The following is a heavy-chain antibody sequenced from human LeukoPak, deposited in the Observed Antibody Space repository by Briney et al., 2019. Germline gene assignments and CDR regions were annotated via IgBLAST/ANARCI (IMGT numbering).Heavy chain of an antibody. CDR3: ACGDGYNFFQH. CDR2: ITPFNGDT. V-gene: IGHV1-45*02. Sequence: SVKVSCKAPGYTLTSRFLHWVRQAPGQALEWMGWITPFNGDTNYAQKFQDRVTITRDRSMSTAYMELSSLRSEDTAIYYCACGDGYNFFQHWGQGTLVAVSS. CDR1: GYTLTSRF. D-gene: IGHD5-24*01. J-gene: IGHJ1*01.